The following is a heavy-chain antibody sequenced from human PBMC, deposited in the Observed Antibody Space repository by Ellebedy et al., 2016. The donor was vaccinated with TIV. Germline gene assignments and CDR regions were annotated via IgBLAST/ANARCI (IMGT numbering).Heavy chain of an antibody. CDR2: IYHSAST. CDR3: ARAGSAVVVAAEAFDI. Sequence: LRLSCTVSGGSISSGNYYWSWVRQPPGKGLEWIGYIYHSASTYYNPSLKTRASISIDTSQNQFSLKLTSVTAADTAVYYCARAGSAVVVAAEAFDIWGQGTMVTVSS. D-gene: IGHD2-15*01. V-gene: IGHV4-30-4*01. CDR1: GGSISSGNYY. J-gene: IGHJ3*02.